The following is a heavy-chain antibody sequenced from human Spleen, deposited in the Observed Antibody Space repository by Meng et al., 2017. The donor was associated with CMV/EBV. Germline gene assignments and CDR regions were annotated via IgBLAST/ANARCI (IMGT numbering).Heavy chain of an antibody. CDR2: IWYDGSNK. CDR1: GFTFSSYG. D-gene: IGHD2-15*01. CDR3: ARQWQLPDY. J-gene: IGHJ4*02. V-gene: IGHV3-33*01. Sequence: GESLKISFAASGFTFSSYGMHWVRQAPGKGLEWVAVIWYDGSNKYYADSVKGRFTISRDNSKNTLFLQMNSLRAEDTAVYYCARQWQLPDYWGQGTLVTVSS.